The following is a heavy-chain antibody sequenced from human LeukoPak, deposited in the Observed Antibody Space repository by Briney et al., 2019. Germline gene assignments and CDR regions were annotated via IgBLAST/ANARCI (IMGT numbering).Heavy chain of an antibody. CDR1: GFTFSSYG. V-gene: IGHV3-23*01. Sequence: GGSLRLSCAASGFTFSSYGMHWVRQAPGKGLEWVSAISGSGGSTYYADSVKGRFTISRDNSKNTLYLQMNSLRAEDTAVYYCAEVGSYDSSGYIDYWGQGTLVTVSS. J-gene: IGHJ4*02. D-gene: IGHD3-22*01. CDR2: ISGSGGST. CDR3: AEVGSYDSSGYIDY.